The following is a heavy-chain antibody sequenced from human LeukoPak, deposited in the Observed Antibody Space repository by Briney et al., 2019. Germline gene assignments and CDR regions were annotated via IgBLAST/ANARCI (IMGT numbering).Heavy chain of an antibody. V-gene: IGHV1-69*13. D-gene: IGHD1-26*01. CDR1: GYSFTGYY. CDR2: IIPIFGTA. Sequence: EASVKVSCKASGYSFTGYYIHWVRQAPGQGLEWMGGIIPIFGTANYAQKFQGRVTITADESTSTAYMELSSLRSEDTAVYYCARDIERLNWFDPWGQGTLVTVSS. CDR3: ARDIERLNWFDP. J-gene: IGHJ5*02.